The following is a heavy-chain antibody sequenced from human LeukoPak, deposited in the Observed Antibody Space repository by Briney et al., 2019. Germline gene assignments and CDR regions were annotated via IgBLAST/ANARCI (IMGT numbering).Heavy chain of an antibody. Sequence: SGPTLVNPTQTLTLTCTFSGFSLSTSGMCVSWIRQPPGKALEWLALIDWDDDEYYSTSLKTRLTISKDTSKNQVVLTMTNMDPVDTATYYCARMYYDILTGYWWFDPWGQGTLVTVSS. V-gene: IGHV2-70*01. J-gene: IGHJ5*02. D-gene: IGHD3-9*01. CDR1: GFSLSTSGMC. CDR2: IDWDDDE. CDR3: ARMYYDILTGYWWFDP.